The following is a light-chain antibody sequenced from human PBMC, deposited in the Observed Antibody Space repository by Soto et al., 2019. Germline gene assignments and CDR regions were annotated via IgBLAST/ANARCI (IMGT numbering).Light chain of an antibody. CDR3: QRYNSNCRT. CDR1: QNVDNW. J-gene: IGKJ1*01. V-gene: IGKV1-5*01. Sequence: DIQMTQSPSTLSASVGDRATITCRASQNVDNWVAWYQQKPGKAPKILIYDASNLESGVLSRLSGRGSGTEFTLTISGLQPDDFAAYYCQRYNSNCRTFGQGTRV. CDR2: DAS.